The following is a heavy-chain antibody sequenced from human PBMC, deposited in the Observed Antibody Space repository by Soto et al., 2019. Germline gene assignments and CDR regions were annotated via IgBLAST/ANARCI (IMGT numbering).Heavy chain of an antibody. CDR1: GFTFSSYA. V-gene: IGHV3-23*01. CDR2: ISGSGGST. J-gene: IGHJ4*02. CDR3: AKAVDYGDYVDFDY. D-gene: IGHD4-17*01. Sequence: WGSLRLSCASSGFTFSSYAMSWVRQAPGKGLEWVSAISGSGGSTYYADSVKGRFTISRDNSKNTLYLQMNSLRAEDTAVYYCAKAVDYGDYVDFDYWGQGTLVTVSS.